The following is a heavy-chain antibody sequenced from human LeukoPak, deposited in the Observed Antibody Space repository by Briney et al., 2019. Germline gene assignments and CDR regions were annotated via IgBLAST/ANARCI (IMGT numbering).Heavy chain of an antibody. CDR2: ISWNSGSI. V-gene: IGHV3-9*01. CDR3: AKDSEYLDWSSPLDY. Sequence: GGSLRLSCAASGFTVSSNYMSWVRQAPGKGLEWVSGISWNSGSIGYADSVKGRFTISRDNAKNSLYLQMNSLRAEDTALYYCAKDSEYLDWSSPLDYWGQGTLVTVSS. CDR1: GFTVSSNY. D-gene: IGHD3-9*01. J-gene: IGHJ4*02.